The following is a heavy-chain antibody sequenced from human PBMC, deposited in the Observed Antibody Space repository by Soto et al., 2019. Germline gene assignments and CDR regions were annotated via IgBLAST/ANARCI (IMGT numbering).Heavy chain of an antibody. CDR1: GFTFSDYA. D-gene: IGHD6-19*01. J-gene: IGHJ4*02. CDR3: AKGRRQSLVTSDFNS. CDR2: VSHDARNT. Sequence: VQLVESGGGVVQPGRSLRLSCAASGFTFSDYAMHWVRQAPGKGLEWVAGVSHDARNTHYADSVKGPFTISRDSSKNTVSLEMTSLRAEDTAVYYCAKGRRQSLVTSDFNSWGQGALVTIPS. V-gene: IGHV3-30*18.